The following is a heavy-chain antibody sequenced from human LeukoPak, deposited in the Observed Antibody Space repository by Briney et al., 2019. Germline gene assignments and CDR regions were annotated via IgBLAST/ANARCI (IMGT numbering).Heavy chain of an antibody. J-gene: IGHJ4*02. V-gene: IGHV1-18*01. Sequence: ASVKVSCKASGYTFTSYGISWVRQAPGQGLEWMGWISAYNGNTNYAQKLQGRVTMTTDTSTSTAYMELRSLRSDDTAVYYCARGPGILWFGELSPLLYWGQGTLVTVSS. D-gene: IGHD3-10*01. CDR2: ISAYNGNT. CDR1: GYTFTSYG. CDR3: ARGPGILWFGELSPLLY.